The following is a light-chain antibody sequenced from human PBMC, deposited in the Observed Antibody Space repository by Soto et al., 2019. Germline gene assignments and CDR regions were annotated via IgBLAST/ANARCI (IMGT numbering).Light chain of an antibody. J-gene: IGLJ3*02. Sequence: QSVLTQPPSVSGAPGQRVTISCTGSSSNIGAGYDIHWYQQLPGTPPKLLIYGNTNRPSGVPDRFSGSKSGTSGSLAITGLQAEDEADYYCQSYDSSLSGSWVFGGGTKLTVL. CDR1: SSNIGAGYD. CDR2: GNT. CDR3: QSYDSSLSGSWV. V-gene: IGLV1-40*01.